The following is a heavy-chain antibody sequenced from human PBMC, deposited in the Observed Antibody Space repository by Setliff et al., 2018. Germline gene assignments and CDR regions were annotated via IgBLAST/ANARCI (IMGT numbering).Heavy chain of an antibody. D-gene: IGHD2-2*01. Sequence: SETLSLTCAVSGGAMRSISYYWGWVRQPPGQGREWIGTIYESGTTYYNPSLKSPVTIPVDTSKNQFSLRLSSVTAADTAVYYCAICRYQVPYNYWGQGSLVTVSS. CDR3: AICRYQVPYNY. V-gene: IGHV4-39*01. CDR1: GGAMRSISYY. CDR2: IYESGTT. J-gene: IGHJ4*02.